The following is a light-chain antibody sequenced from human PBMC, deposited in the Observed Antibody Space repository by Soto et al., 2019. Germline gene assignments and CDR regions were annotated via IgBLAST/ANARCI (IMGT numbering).Light chain of an antibody. CDR3: QQYDNYPLT. CDR1: QSINNW. CDR2: DAS. J-gene: IGKJ4*02. Sequence: DIQVTKSPSTLSASVGDRVTITCPASQSINNWLAWYQQKPSKAPKFLIYDASRLESGVPSRFSGSASGTEFTLTISSLQPDDFATYYCQQYDNYPLTVGGGTKVDIK. V-gene: IGKV1-5*01.